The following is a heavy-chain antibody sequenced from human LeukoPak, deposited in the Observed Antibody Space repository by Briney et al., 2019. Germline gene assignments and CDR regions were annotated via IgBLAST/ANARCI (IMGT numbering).Heavy chain of an antibody. J-gene: IGHJ4*02. Sequence: PGGSLRLSCAASGFTFSSYAMSWVRQAPGKGLEWVSAISGSGGSTYYADSVKGRSTTSRDNSKNTLYLQMNSLRAEDTAVYYCAKDQSTVCSSTSCRYYYFDYWGQGTLVTVSS. V-gene: IGHV3-23*01. CDR3: AKDQSTVCSSTSCRYYYFDY. CDR1: GFTFSSYA. CDR2: ISGSGGST. D-gene: IGHD2-2*01.